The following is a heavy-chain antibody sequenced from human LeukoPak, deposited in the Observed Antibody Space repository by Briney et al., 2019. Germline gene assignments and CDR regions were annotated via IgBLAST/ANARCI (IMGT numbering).Heavy chain of an antibody. Sequence: SVKVSCKASGGTFSSYAISWVRQAPGQGLEWMGGISPIFGTANYAQKFQGRVTITTDESTSTAYMELSSLRSEDTAVYYCARDNYAGANWFDPWGQGTLVTVSS. CDR1: GGTFSSYA. D-gene: IGHD1-7*01. CDR2: ISPIFGTA. J-gene: IGHJ5*02. CDR3: ARDNYAGANWFDP. V-gene: IGHV1-69*05.